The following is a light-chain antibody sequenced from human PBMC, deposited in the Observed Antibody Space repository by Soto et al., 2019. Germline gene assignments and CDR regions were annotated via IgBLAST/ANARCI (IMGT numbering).Light chain of an antibody. CDR3: QQYNCYPYT. CDR1: QSISSW. J-gene: IGKJ2*01. Sequence: DIQMTQSPSTLSASVGDRVTITCRASQSISSWLAWYQQKPGKAPKVLIYKASSLESGVPSRFSGSGSATDFTLTISSLQPADFATYYCQQYNCYPYTFGQGTKLEIK. V-gene: IGKV1-5*03. CDR2: KAS.